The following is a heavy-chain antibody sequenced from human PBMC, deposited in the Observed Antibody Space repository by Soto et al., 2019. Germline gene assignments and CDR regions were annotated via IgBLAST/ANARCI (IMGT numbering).Heavy chain of an antibody. CDR1: GGSISSYY. V-gene: IGHV4-59*01. CDR2: IYYSGRT. CDR3: ARLKGYSYGPFYYYYGMDV. D-gene: IGHD5-18*01. Sequence: SETLSLTCTVSGGSISSYYWSWIRQPPGKGLEWIGYIYYSGRTNYNPSLKSRVTISVDTSKNQFSLKLSSVTAADTAVYYCARLKGYSYGPFYYYYGMDVWGQGTTVTVSS. J-gene: IGHJ6*02.